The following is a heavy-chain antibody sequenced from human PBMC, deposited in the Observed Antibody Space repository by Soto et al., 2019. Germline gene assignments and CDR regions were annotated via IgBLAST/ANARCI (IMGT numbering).Heavy chain of an antibody. CDR1: GYIFTNYG. J-gene: IGHJ4*02. CDR3: ARWSSGALYEY. V-gene: IGHV1-18*04. Sequence: QIHLVQSGAEVRKPGASVNVSCKTSGYIFTNYGVSWVRQAPGEGLEVVAWISAYNGYPKYGQRFQGRVTLSTDPSTTTGYMELRNLRFYDTAVYYCARWSSGALYEYWGQGTLLTVSS. CDR2: ISAYNGYP.